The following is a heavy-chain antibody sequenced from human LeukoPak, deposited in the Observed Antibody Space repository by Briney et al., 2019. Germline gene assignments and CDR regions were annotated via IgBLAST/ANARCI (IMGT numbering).Heavy chain of an antibody. Sequence: KASQTLSLTCTVSGGSISSGGHYWSWIRQHPGRGLEGIGYIYFSGSTYYNPSLKSRVTISLDTSKNQFSLKLNSVTAADTAIYYCARNILGSDTFDIWGQGTLVTVSS. V-gene: IGHV4-31*03. CDR3: ARNILGSDTFDI. CDR2: IYFSGST. CDR1: GGSISSGGHY. D-gene: IGHD7-27*01. J-gene: IGHJ3*02.